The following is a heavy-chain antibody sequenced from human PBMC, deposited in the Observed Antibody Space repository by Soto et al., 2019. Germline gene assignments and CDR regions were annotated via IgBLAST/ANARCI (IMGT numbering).Heavy chain of an antibody. Sequence: ASVKVSCKASGYTFTSYYMHWVRQAPGQGLEWMGIINPSGGSTSYAQKFQGRVTMTRDTSTSTVYMELSSLRSEDTAVYYCASAGLLVAGTHYYYGMDVWGQGTTVTVSS. V-gene: IGHV1-46*01. CDR2: INPSGGST. CDR1: GYTFTSYY. J-gene: IGHJ6*02. D-gene: IGHD6-19*01. CDR3: ASAGLLVAGTHYYYGMDV.